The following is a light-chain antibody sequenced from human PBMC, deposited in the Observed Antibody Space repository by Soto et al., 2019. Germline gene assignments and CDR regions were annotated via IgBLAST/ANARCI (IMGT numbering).Light chain of an antibody. CDR1: QSVSSN. CDR2: GAS. Sequence: EIVMTQSPATLSVSPGERATLSCRASQSVSSNLAWYKQKPGQAPRLLIYGASTRATGIPARFSGSGSGTEFTLTISSLQSEDFAVYYCQQYKNWPRTFGQGTKVEIK. CDR3: QQYKNWPRT. V-gene: IGKV3-15*01. J-gene: IGKJ1*01.